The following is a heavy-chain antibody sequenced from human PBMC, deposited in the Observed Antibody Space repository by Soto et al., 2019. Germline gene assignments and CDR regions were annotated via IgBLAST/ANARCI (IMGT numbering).Heavy chain of an antibody. CDR2: IWYDGSNK. Sequence: GGSLRLSCAASGFTFSSYGMHWVRQAPGKGLEWVAVIWYDGSNKYYADSVKGRFTISRDNSKNTLYLQMNSLRAEDTAVYYCARVDYYDSSGRSSGMDVWGQGTMVTV. CDR3: ARVDYYDSSGRSSGMDV. J-gene: IGHJ6*02. D-gene: IGHD3-22*01. CDR1: GFTFSSYG. V-gene: IGHV3-33*01.